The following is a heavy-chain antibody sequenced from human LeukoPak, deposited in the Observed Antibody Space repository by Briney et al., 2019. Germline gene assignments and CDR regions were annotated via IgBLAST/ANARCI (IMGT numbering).Heavy chain of an antibody. Sequence: SETLSLTCAVYGESFSGYYWSWIRQPPGKGLEWIGEINHSGSTNYNPSLKSRVTISVDTSKNQFSLKLSSVTAADTAVYYCARFVLERAYFDYWGQGTLVTVSS. CDR2: INHSGST. CDR3: ARFVLERAYFDY. CDR1: GESFSGYY. D-gene: IGHD1-1*01. J-gene: IGHJ4*02. V-gene: IGHV4-34*01.